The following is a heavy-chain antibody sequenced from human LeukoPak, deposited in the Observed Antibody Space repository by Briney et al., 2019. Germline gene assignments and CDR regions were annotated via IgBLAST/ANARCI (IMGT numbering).Heavy chain of an antibody. CDR2: IIPIFGTA. Sequence: ASVKVSCKASGGTFSSYAISWVRQAPGQGLEWMGGIIPIFGTANYAQKLQGRVTMTTDTSTSTAYMELRSLRSDDTAVYYCARDAYSSRPTTNAFDIWGQGTMVTVSS. D-gene: IGHD6-13*01. CDR3: ARDAYSSRPTTNAFDI. V-gene: IGHV1-69*05. J-gene: IGHJ3*02. CDR1: GGTFSSYA.